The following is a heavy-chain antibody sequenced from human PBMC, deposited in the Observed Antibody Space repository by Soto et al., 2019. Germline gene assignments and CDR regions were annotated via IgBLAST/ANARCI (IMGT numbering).Heavy chain of an antibody. CDR2: INPILSMS. V-gene: IGHV1-69*02. CDR3: ASSYGSGYRAFDY. D-gene: IGHD3-10*01. J-gene: IGHJ4*02. CDR1: GDTFSFYS. Sequence: QVQLVQSGAEVRKPGSSVKVSCKASGDTFSFYSINWVRQAPGLGLEWMGRINPILSMSNYAQRFQGRVTMTADKSTSTAYMELSGLRSEDTAIYYCASSYGSGYRAFDYWGKGALVNVSS.